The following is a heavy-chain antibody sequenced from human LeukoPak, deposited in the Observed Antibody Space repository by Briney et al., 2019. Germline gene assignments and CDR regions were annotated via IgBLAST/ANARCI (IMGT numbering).Heavy chain of an antibody. CDR2: TYYRSTWYN. Sequence: SQTLSLSCAISGDSVSSNSVTWNWIRQSPSRGLEWLGRTYYRSTWYNDYAVSVRGRITVNPDTSKNQFSLHLNSVTPEGTAVYYCARRLTQYDCFDPWGQGILVTVSS. J-gene: IGHJ5*02. D-gene: IGHD2-2*01. V-gene: IGHV6-1*01. CDR3: ARRLTQYDCFDP. CDR1: GDSVSSNSVT.